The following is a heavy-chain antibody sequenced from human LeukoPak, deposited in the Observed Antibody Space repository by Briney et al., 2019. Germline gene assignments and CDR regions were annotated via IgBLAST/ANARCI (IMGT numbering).Heavy chain of an antibody. D-gene: IGHD5-12*01. V-gene: IGHV3-11*01. CDR3: AKDSGYDWAYFDY. CDR2: ISGSGSST. J-gene: IGHJ4*02. Sequence: GGSLRLSCAASGFTFSDYYMSWIRQAPGKGLEWVSYISGSGSSTYYADSVKGRFTISRDNAKNSLHLQMNSLRAEDTAVYYCAKDSGYDWAYFDYGGQGTLVTVSS. CDR1: GFTFSDYY.